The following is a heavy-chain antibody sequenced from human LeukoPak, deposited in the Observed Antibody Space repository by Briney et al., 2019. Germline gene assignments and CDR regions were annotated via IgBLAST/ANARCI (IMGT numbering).Heavy chain of an antibody. J-gene: IGHJ4*02. CDR2: IGGGGGST. CDR3: AAAIRGTWYFFDY. Sequence: PGGSLRLSCAASGFTFSTYAMNWVRQAPGKGLEWVSAIGGGGGSTYYADSVRGRFTISRDNSKNTLYLQMNSLRAEDTAVYYCAAAIRGTWYFFDYWGQGTLVTVSS. V-gene: IGHV3-23*01. CDR1: GFTFSTYA. D-gene: IGHD5-18*01.